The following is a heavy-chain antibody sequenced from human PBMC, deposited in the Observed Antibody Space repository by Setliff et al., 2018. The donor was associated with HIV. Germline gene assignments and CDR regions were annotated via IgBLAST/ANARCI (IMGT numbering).Heavy chain of an antibody. CDR3: VIDEGITLRILDQNGIDV. D-gene: IGHD3-3*01. CDR1: GYSPGNYG. Sequence: ASVKVSCKASGYSPGNYGIAWVRQARGQGLEWLGWISVNTGDVFYAQKFQGRVTMTTDESSTIAYMELSSLTSEDTAVYYCVIDEGITLRILDQNGIDVWGQGTTVTVSS. V-gene: IGHV1-18*01. J-gene: IGHJ6*02. CDR2: ISVNTGDV.